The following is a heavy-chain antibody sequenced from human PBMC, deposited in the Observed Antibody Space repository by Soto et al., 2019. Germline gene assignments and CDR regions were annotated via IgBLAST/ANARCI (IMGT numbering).Heavy chain of an antibody. J-gene: IGHJ6*02. D-gene: IGHD2-15*01. V-gene: IGHV1-2*02. CDR1: GYTFTGYY. CDR2: INPNSGGT. CDR3: ARGQGTVVEYYYYYGMDA. Sequence: ASVNVYCKAFGYTFTGYYMHWVRQAPGQGLEWMGWINPNSGGTNYAQKFQGRVTMTRDTSISTAYMELSRLRSDDTAVYYCARGQGTVVEYYYYYGMDAWGQGTTVTVFS.